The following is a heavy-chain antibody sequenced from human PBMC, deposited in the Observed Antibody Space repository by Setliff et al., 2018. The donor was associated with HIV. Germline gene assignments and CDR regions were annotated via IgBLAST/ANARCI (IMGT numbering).Heavy chain of an antibody. Sequence: ASVKVSCKASGYSFTNYGISWVRQAPGQGLEWMGWISSYNDNTNYALNLQGRVTMTTDTSTSTAYMELRSLRSDDTAVYYCARDRSSGWSFYYGMDVWGQGTTVTVSS. D-gene: IGHD6-19*01. CDR3: ARDRSSGWSFYYGMDV. V-gene: IGHV1-18*01. CDR2: ISSYNDNT. CDR1: GYSFTNYG. J-gene: IGHJ6*02.